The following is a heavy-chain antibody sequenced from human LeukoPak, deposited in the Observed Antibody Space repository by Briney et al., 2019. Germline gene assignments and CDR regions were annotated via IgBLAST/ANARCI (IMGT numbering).Heavy chain of an antibody. CDR1: GFPFANYA. D-gene: IGHD2-21*02. Sequence: GGSLTLSCAASGFPFANYAMNWVRQSPDKGLEWVSSLSGSQGASSSHTAESVKARFTVSRDNSNNKFFLHMTDLRVEDTAIYYCTKSDGYFYYYMDVWGKGTAVTVS. CDR3: TKSDGYFYYYMDV. J-gene: IGHJ6*03. V-gene: IGHV3-23*01. CDR2: LSGSQGASSS.